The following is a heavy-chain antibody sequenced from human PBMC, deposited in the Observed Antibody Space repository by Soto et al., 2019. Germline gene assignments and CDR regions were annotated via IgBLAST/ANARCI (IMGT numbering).Heavy chain of an antibody. CDR3: AKDRSPLFLYRSSWFDY. Sequence: GGSLRLSCAASGFTFSSYGMHWVRQAPGKGLEWVAVISYDGSNKYYADSVKGRFTISRDNSKNTLYLQMNSLRAEDTAAYYCAKDRSPLFLYRSSWFDYWGQGTLVTVSS. CDR2: ISYDGSNK. V-gene: IGHV3-30*18. J-gene: IGHJ4*02. CDR1: GFTFSSYG. D-gene: IGHD6-13*01.